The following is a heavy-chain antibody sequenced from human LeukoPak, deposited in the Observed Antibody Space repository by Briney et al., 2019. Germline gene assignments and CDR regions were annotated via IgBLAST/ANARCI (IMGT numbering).Heavy chain of an antibody. CDR1: GFTFSSYS. V-gene: IGHV3-21*01. CDR2: ISSSSRYI. J-gene: IGHJ6*02. Sequence: GGSLRLSCVASGFTFSSYSMNLVRQAPGTGLEWVSSISSSSRYIYYADSVKGRFTISRDNAKNSLYLQMNSLRAEDTAGYYCARSSDGVVVASMDVWGQGTTVTVSS. CDR3: ARSSDGVVVASMDV. D-gene: IGHD2-15*01.